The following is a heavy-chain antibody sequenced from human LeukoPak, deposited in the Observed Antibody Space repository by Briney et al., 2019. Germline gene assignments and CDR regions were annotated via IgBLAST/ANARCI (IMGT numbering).Heavy chain of an antibody. D-gene: IGHD1-26*01. CDR1: GGSISSSY. Sequence: SETLSLTCTVSGGSISSSYWSWIRQPPGKGLEWIGYVYYMGSTNYNPSLKSQVTISLDTSKKHFSLKLSSVTAADTAIYYCARAGVGATEYYFDSWGQGTLVTVSS. CDR3: ARAGVGATEYYFDS. V-gene: IGHV4-59*01. CDR2: VYYMGST. J-gene: IGHJ4*02.